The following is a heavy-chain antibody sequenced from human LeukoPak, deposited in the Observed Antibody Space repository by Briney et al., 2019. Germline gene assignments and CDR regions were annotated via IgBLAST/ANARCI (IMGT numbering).Heavy chain of an antibody. V-gene: IGHV3-53*01. CDR1: GFTVSSNY. D-gene: IGHD6-19*01. J-gene: IGHJ4*02. CDR3: ARNSGWYEYAAYYFDY. CDR2: IYSGGST. Sequence: AGGSLRLSCAASGFTVSSNYMSWVRQAPGKGLEWVSVIYSGGSTYYADSVKGRFTISRDNSKNTLYLQMNSLRAEDTAVYYCARNSGWYEYAAYYFDYWGQGTLVTVSS.